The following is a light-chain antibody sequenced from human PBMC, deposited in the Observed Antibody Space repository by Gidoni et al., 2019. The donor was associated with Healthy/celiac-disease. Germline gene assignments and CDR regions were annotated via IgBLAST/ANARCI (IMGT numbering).Light chain of an antibody. CDR3: QQYNSYSLT. CDR1: QSSSSW. V-gene: IGKV1-5*03. J-gene: IGKJ4*02. CDR2: KAS. Sequence: DIQMPQSPSTLSASVGDRVTITCRASQSSSSWLAWYQQKPGKAPKLLIYKASSLESGVPSRFSGSGSGTEVTLTISSLQPDDFATYYCQQYNSYSLTFGGGTKVEIK.